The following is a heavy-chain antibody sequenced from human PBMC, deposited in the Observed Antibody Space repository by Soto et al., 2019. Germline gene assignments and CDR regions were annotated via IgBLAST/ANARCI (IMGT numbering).Heavy chain of an antibody. CDR2: ISYDGSNK. CDR3: ARVSYGALGDY. V-gene: IGHV3-30-3*01. J-gene: IGHJ4*02. D-gene: IGHD1-26*01. CDR1: GFTFSSYA. Sequence: GGSLRLSCAASGFTFSSYAMHWVRQAPGKGLEWVAVISYDGSNKYYADSVKGRFTISRDNSKNTLYLQMNSLRAEDTAVYYCARVSYGALGDYWGQGTLVTVSS.